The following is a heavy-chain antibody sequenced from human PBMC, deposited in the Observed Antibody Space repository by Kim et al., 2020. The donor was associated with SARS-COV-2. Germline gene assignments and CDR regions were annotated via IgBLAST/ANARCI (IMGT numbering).Heavy chain of an antibody. CDR1: GFTFSGYW. CDR3: ARVRYSSSPGRSDY. J-gene: IGHJ4*02. V-gene: IGHV3-7*01. CDR2: IKQDGSET. Sequence: GGSLRRSCAAYGFTFSGYWMNWVRQAPGKGLEWVANIKQDGSETYYVDSVKGRFTISRDNAKNSLYLHMNSLRAEDTAVYYCARVRYSSSPGRSDYWGQGTLVTVSS. D-gene: IGHD6-6*01.